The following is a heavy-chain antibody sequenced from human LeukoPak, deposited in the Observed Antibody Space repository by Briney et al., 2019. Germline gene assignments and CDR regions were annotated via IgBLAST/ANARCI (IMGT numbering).Heavy chain of an antibody. CDR2: MNPNSGNT. J-gene: IGHJ4*02. V-gene: IGHV1-8*03. Sequence: ASVKVSCKASGYTFTSYDINWVRQATGHGLEWMGWMNPNSGNTGYAQKFQGRVTITRNTSISTAYMELSSLRSEDTAVYYCARGRGITIFGVVTKYYFDYWGQGTLVTVSS. D-gene: IGHD3-3*01. CDR1: GYTFTSYD. CDR3: ARGRGITIFGVVTKYYFDY.